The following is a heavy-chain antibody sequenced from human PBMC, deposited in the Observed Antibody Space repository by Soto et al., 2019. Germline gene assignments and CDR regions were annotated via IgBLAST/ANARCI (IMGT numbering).Heavy chain of an antibody. Sequence: PSETLSLTCAVYGGSFSGYYWSWIRQPPGKGLEWIGEINHSGSTNYNPSLKSRVTISVDTSKNQFSLKLSSVTAADTAVYYCARGNGFGELSIGMDVWGQGTTVTVSS. D-gene: IGHD3-10*01. J-gene: IGHJ6*02. CDR3: ARGNGFGELSIGMDV. CDR1: GGSFSGYY. CDR2: INHSGST. V-gene: IGHV4-34*01.